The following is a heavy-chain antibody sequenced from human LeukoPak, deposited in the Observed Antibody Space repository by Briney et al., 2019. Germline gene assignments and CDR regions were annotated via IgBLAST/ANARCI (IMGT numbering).Heavy chain of an antibody. V-gene: IGHV4-59*01. D-gene: IGHD3-16*01. Sequence: PSETLSLTCTVSGGSISSYYLSWIRQPPGKGLEWIGYIYYSGSTNYNPSLKSRVTISVDTSKNQFSLKLSSVTAADTAVYYCARGGGYWGQGTLVTVSS. CDR2: IYYSGST. J-gene: IGHJ4*02. CDR1: GGSISSYY. CDR3: ARGGGY.